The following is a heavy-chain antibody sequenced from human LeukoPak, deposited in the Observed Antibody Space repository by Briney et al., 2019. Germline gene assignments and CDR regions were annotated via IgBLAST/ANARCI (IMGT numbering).Heavy chain of an antibody. CDR3: VRGGTGYGNFDY. CDR2: IYTGAT. D-gene: IGHD3/OR15-3a*01. V-gene: IGHV3-74*01. J-gene: IGHJ4*02. Sequence: GGSLRLSCAASGFTFNTYAMTWVRQAPGKGLVWVSRIYTGATYYADSVKGRFTISRDNAKNTLYLQLNSLRAEDTAVYYCVRGGTGYGNFDYWGQGTLVTVSS. CDR1: GFTFNTYA.